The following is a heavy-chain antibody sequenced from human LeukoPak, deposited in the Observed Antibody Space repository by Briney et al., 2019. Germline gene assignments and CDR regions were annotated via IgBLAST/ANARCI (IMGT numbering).Heavy chain of an antibody. D-gene: IGHD5-24*01. CDR3: ARDGEMTTPLAFDI. V-gene: IGHV4-4*07. CDR1: GGSISSYY. J-gene: IGHJ3*02. Sequence: SGTLSLTCAVSGGSISSYYWSWIRQPAGKGLEWIGRMYISGSTNYNPSLKSRVTMSVDTSKNQFSLKLSSVTAADTAVYYCARDGEMTTPLAFDIWGQGTMVTVSS. CDR2: MYISGST.